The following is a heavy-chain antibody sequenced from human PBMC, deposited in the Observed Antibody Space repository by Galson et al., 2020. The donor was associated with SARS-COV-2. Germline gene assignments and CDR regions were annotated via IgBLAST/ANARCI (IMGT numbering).Heavy chain of an antibody. CDR2: FDPEDGET. V-gene: IGHV1-24*01. CDR3: AKGPPIAVAGSNWFDP. CDR1: GYTLTELS. D-gene: IGHD6-19*01. Sequence: ASVQVSCKVSGYTLTELSMHWVRQAPAKGLEWMGGFDPEDGETIYAQKFQGRVTMTEDTSTDTAYMELSSLRSEDTAVYYCAKGPPIAVAGSNWFDPGGQGTLVTVSS. J-gene: IGHJ5*02.